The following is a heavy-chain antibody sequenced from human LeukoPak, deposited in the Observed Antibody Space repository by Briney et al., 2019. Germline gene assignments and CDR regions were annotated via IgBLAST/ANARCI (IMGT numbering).Heavy chain of an antibody. Sequence: GGSLRLSCAASGFTFNNYAMNCVRQTTGGRLEWLWFICISSGPLLYADSVRGGFTISRDNAKASVYLQMNRLRAEDTAVYYCARAKGYTSSYSFDYWGQGILVTVSS. CDR3: ARAKGYTSSYSFDY. V-gene: IGHV3-48*04. J-gene: IGHJ4*02. D-gene: IGHD3-10*01. CDR2: ICISSGPL. CDR1: GFTFNNYA.